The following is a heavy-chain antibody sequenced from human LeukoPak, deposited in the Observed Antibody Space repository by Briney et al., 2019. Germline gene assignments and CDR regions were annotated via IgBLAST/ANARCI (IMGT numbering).Heavy chain of an antibody. V-gene: IGHV3-23*01. J-gene: IGHJ4*02. CDR3: ARVAQVQYHFDF. CDR1: GFTFNNYA. CDR2: LSGSGDTT. D-gene: IGHD2-2*01. Sequence: QSGGSLRLSCEASGFTFNNYAMNWVRQTPGKGLEWVSTLSGSGDTTYYADSVKGRFTISRDNSKNTLYLQMNSLRAEDTAVYYCARVAQVQYHFDFWGQGTLVTVSS.